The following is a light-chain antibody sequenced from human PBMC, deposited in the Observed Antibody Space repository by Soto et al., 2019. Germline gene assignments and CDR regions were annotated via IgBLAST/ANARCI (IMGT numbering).Light chain of an antibody. Sequence: QAVVTQPPSVSGAPGQRVIISCTGSTSNIGAGFDVHWYQQLPGTVPKLLIYTNTNRPSGVPGRFSGSKSGTSASLVIAGLQAEDEADYYCQSYDSGLSVYVFGTGTKLTVL. V-gene: IGLV1-40*01. CDR3: QSYDSGLSVYV. CDR2: TNT. CDR1: TSNIGAGFD. J-gene: IGLJ1*01.